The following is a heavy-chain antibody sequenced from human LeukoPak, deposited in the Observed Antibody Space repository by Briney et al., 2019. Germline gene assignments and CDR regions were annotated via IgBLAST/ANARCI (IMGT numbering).Heavy chain of an antibody. D-gene: IGHD1-26*01. CDR3: ARVQGSDTSGSFDH. CDR1: GYTFISHD. CDR2: MDPNSGNT. V-gene: IGHV1-8*01. J-gene: IGHJ4*02. Sequence: ASVKVSCKTSGYTFISHDINWVRQATGQGLEWMGWMDPNSGNTGYAQRFQGRVTLTRSTSLSEAYMELTSLKFEDTAVYYCARVQGSDTSGSFDHWGQGTLVTVSS.